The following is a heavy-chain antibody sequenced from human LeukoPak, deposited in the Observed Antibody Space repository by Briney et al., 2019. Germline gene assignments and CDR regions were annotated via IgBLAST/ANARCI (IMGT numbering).Heavy chain of an antibody. V-gene: IGHV3-21*04. CDR3: ARRVWGSNRYTDC. CDR2: ISSSSSYI. CDR1: GFTFSSYS. Sequence: AGGSLRLSCAASGFTFSSYSMNWVRQAPGKGLEWVSSISSSSSYIYYADSVKGRFTISRDNAKNSLYLQMNSLRAEDTAVYYCARRVWGSNRYTDCWGQGTLVTVSS. D-gene: IGHD3-16*02. J-gene: IGHJ4*02.